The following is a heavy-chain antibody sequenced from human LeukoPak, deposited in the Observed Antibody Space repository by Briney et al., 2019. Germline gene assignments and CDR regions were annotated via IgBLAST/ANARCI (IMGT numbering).Heavy chain of an antibody. CDR3: AAYYYGSGSYRWFYP. D-gene: IGHD3-10*01. Sequence: GASVTVSCKASGGTFSSYAMSWVRQAPGQGLEWMGGIIPIFGTANYAQKFQGRVTITTDESTSTAYMELSSLRSEDTVVYYCAAYYYGSGSYRWFYPWGQGTLVTVSS. CDR2: IIPIFGTA. V-gene: IGHV1-69*05. J-gene: IGHJ5*02. CDR1: GGTFSSYA.